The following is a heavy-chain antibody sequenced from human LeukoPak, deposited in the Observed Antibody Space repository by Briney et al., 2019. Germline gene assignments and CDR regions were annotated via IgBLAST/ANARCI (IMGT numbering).Heavy chain of an antibody. CDR3: AKSYLGYYGDYAGSSLYFDY. J-gene: IGHJ4*02. CDR2: IKQDGSEK. CDR1: GFIFSSYE. Sequence: GGSLRLSCAASGFIFSSYEMSWVRQAPGKGLEWVANIKQDGSEKYYVDSVKGRFTISRDNAKNSLYLQMNSLRAEDTAVYYCAKSYLGYYGDYAGSSLYFDYWGQGTLVTVSS. D-gene: IGHD4-17*01. V-gene: IGHV3-7*01.